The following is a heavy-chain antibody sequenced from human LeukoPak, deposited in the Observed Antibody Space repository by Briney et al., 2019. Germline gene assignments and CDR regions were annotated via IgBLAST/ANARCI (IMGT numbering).Heavy chain of an antibody. CDR3: AKDTNRGTRPYYFDY. V-gene: IGHV3-23*01. Sequence: PGGSLRLSCAASEFTFSSYGMSWVRQAPGKGLEWVSAISGSGGSTYYADSVKGRFTISRDNSKNTLYLQMNSLRAEDTAVYYCAKDTNRGTRPYYFDYWGQGTLVTVSS. CDR2: ISGSGGST. CDR1: EFTFSSYG. J-gene: IGHJ4*02. D-gene: IGHD3-16*01.